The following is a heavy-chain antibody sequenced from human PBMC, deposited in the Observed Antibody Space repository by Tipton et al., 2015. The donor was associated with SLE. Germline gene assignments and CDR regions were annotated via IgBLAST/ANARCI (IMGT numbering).Heavy chain of an antibody. CDR3: ASGVGNYRTGRSDY. V-gene: IGHV4-59*01. CDR1: GGAIIDYF. D-gene: IGHD1-7*01. CDR2: IYYSGSS. J-gene: IGHJ4*02. Sequence: TLSLTCTVSGGAIIDYFWGWIRQPSGKGLEWIDYIYYSGSSNDNPSLKGRVTTSLDSIKKQFSLKLSSVTAADTAIYYCASGVGNYRTGRSDYWGQGILVTVAS.